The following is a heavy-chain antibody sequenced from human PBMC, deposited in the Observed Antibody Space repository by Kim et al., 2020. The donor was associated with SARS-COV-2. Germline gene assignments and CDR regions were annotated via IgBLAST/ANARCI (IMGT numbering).Heavy chain of an antibody. J-gene: IGHJ4*02. CDR2: IIPIFGTA. D-gene: IGHD5-12*01. CDR3: ARGWVEMATIRVWYFDY. CDR1: GGTFSSYA. Sequence: SVKVSCKASGGTFSSYAISWVRQAPGQGLEWMGGIIPIFGTANYAQKFQGRVTITADESTSTAYMELSSLRSEDTAVYYCARGWVEMATIRVWYFDYGGQGTLVTVSS. V-gene: IGHV1-69*13.